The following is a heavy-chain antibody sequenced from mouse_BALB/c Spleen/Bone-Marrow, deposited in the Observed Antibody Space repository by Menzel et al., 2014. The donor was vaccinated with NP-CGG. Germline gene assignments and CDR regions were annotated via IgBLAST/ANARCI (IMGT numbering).Heavy chain of an antibody. CDR2: INPNYDST. CDR3: ARQCSHWYFDV. CDR1: GYTFTDYN. J-gene: IGHJ1*01. V-gene: IGHV1-18*01. D-gene: IGHD1-1*01. Sequence: EVKLQESGAELVKLGASVKISCKASGYTFTDYNMDWVKQSHGKSLEWTGDINPNYDSTSYNQKFKGKATLTVDKSSSTAYMELRSLTSEDTAVYYCARQCSHWYFDVWGAGTTVTVSS.